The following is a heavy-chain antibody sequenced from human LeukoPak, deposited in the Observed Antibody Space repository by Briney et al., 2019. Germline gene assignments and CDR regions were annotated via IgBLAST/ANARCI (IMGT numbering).Heavy chain of an antibody. CDR3: ARDLAVAGTMVEFDY. CDR2: INPNSGGT. J-gene: IGHJ4*02. CDR1: GYTLTSYG. Sequence: GASVKVSCKASGYTLTSYGISWVRQAPGQGLEWMGWINPNSGGTNYAQKFQGRVTMTRDTSISAAYMELSRLRSDDTAVYYCARDLAVAGTMVEFDYWGQGTLVTVSS. V-gene: IGHV1-2*02. D-gene: IGHD6-19*01.